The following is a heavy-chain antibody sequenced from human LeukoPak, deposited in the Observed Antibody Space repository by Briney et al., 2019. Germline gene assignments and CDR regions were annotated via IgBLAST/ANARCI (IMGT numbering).Heavy chain of an antibody. Sequence: SETLSLTCTVSGYSINSGYYWGWIRQPPGKGLEWIGSIYHSGSTYYNPSLKSRVTISVDTSKNQFSLKLSSVTAADTAVYYCARDLSSSSWYWFDPWGQGTLVTVSS. D-gene: IGHD6-13*01. J-gene: IGHJ5*02. CDR3: ARDLSSSSWYWFDP. CDR1: GYSINSGYY. V-gene: IGHV4-38-2*02. CDR2: IYHSGST.